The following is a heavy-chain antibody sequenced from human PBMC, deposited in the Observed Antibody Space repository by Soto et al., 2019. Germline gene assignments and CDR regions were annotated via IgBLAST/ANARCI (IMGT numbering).Heavy chain of an antibody. CDR2: INPDGGGT. CDR3: AVGGNYLSMDV. CDR1: GYTFTSYY. Sequence: QVQLVQSGAEVKKPGASVKVSCKASGYTFTSYYMHWVRLAPGQGLEWMGIINPDGGGTSYAQQFRGRVIMTSDTSTSTVYMDMSSLGSEDTALYYCAVGGNYLSMDVWGQGATVTVSS. V-gene: IGHV1-46*01. D-gene: IGHD4-4*01. J-gene: IGHJ6*02.